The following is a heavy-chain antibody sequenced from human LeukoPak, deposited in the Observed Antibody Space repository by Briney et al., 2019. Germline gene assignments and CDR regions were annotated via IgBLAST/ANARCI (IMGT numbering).Heavy chain of an antibody. CDR3: AKDPPQPPARLYYFDY. CDR1: GFTFSSYA. Sequence: PGGSLRLSCAASGFTFSSYAMSWVRQAPGKGLELVSAICGSGGSTYYAHSVKGRFSISRDNSKNTLCLQMNSLRAEDTAVYYCAKDPPQPPARLYYFDYWGQGTLVTVSS. V-gene: IGHV3-23*01. CDR2: ICGSGGST. J-gene: IGHJ4*02. D-gene: IGHD2-2*01.